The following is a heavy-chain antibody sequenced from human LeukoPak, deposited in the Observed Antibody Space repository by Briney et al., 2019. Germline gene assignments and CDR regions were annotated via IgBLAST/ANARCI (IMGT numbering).Heavy chain of an antibody. CDR3: ARVPQLGYQLLPFDY. J-gene: IGHJ4*02. V-gene: IGHV1-2*02. Sequence: GASVKVSCKASGYTFTGYYMHWVRQAPGQGLEWMGWINPNSGGTNYAQKFQGRVTMTRDTSISTAYMELSRLRSDDTAVYYCARVPQLGYQLLPFDYWGQGTLVTVSS. D-gene: IGHD2-2*01. CDR1: GYTFTGYY. CDR2: INPNSGGT.